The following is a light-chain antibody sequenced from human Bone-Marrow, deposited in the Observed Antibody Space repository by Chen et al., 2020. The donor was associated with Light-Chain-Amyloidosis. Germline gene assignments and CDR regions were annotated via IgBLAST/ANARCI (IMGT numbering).Light chain of an antibody. J-gene: IGLJ3*02. CDR1: NSDVGGYNS. V-gene: IGLV2-14*01. CDR2: DVT. Sequence: QSALTQPASVSGSPGQSITISCTGTNSDVGGYNSVSWYQQHPGKAPKVMIYDVTNRPSGVSNRFSGSKSGNTASLTISGLQAEDEADYYCSSYSSSSSRVFGGGTKVNVL. CDR3: SSYSSSSSRV.